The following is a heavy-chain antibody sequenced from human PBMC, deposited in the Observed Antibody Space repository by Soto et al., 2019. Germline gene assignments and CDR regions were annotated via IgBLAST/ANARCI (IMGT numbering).Heavy chain of an antibody. CDR3: ARQTPTGYSSSSEDY. Sequence: SETLSLTCTVSGGSISRSSYYWGWIRQPPGKGLEWIGSIYYSGSTYYNPSLKSRVTISVDTSKNQFSLKLSSVTAADTAVYYCARQTPTGYSSSSEDYWGQGTLVTVSS. D-gene: IGHD6-6*01. CDR1: GGSISRSSYY. J-gene: IGHJ4*02. CDR2: IYYSGST. V-gene: IGHV4-39*01.